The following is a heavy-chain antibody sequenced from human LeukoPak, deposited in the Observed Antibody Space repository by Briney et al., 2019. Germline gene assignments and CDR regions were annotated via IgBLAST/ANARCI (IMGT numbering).Heavy chain of an antibody. V-gene: IGHV4-39*02. J-gene: IGHJ3*02. Sequence: PSETLSLTCAVSGGSISSSSHYWGWIRQPPGKGLEWIGSIYYTGSTYYNPSLKSRVTISVDTSKNQFSLKLSSVTAADTAVYYCARDSSGYSLGYAFDIWGQGTMVTFSS. CDR1: GGSISSSSHY. CDR2: IYYTGST. CDR3: ARDSSGYSLGYAFDI. D-gene: IGHD3-22*01.